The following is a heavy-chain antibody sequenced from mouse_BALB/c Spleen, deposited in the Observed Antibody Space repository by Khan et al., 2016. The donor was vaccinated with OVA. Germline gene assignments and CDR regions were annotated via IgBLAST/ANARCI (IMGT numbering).Heavy chain of an antibody. V-gene: IGHV1S41*01. D-gene: IGHD1-1*01. CDR1: GYTFTSYW. Sequence: DLVTPGASVKLSCRASGYTFTSYWINWIKQRPGQGLEWIGRIAPGSGSTSYNGMFRGKATLTVASSSNTAYIQLNSLSSEDSAVFFCARSNYYGSGLYALDYWGQGTSVTVSS. CDR2: IAPGSGST. CDR3: ARSNYYGSGLYALDY. J-gene: IGHJ4*01.